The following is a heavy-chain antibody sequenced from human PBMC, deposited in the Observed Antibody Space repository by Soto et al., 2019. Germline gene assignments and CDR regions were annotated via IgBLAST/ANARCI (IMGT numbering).Heavy chain of an antibody. D-gene: IGHD3-3*01. CDR1: GGSFSGYY. V-gene: IGHV4-34*01. J-gene: IGHJ6*03. Sequence: SETLSLTCAVYGGSFSGYYWSWIRQPPGKGLEWIREINHRGSTNYNPSLKSRVTISVDTSKNQFSLKLSSVTAADTAVYYCARGGGYYDFWSGYDSPGDYYYMDVWGKGTTVTVSS. CDR3: ARGGGYYDFWSGYDSPGDYYYMDV. CDR2: INHRGST.